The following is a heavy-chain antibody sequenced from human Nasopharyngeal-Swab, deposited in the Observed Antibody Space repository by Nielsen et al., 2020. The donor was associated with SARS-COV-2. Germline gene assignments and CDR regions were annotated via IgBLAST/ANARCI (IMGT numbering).Heavy chain of an antibody. CDR2: ISSSSSYT. CDR3: ARRGLYDYVWGSSTSDAFDI. Sequence: RQRPGKGLEWVSYISSSSSYTNYADSVKGRFTISRDNAKNSLFLQMNSLRAEDTAVYYCARRGLYDYVWGSSTSDAFDIWGQGTMVTVSS. J-gene: IGHJ3*02. V-gene: IGHV3-11*06. D-gene: IGHD3-16*01.